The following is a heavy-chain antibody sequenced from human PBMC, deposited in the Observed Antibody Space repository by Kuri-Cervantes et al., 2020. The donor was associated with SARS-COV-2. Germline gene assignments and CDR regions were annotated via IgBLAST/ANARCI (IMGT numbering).Heavy chain of an antibody. Sequence: GESLKISCAASGFTFSDYYMSWIRQAPGKGPEWVSYISSSSSYTNYADSVKGRFTISRDNAKNSLYLQMNSLRAEDTAVYYCARWAFGVQGVIMYPSGYIADESYGMDVWGQGTTVTVSS. CDR2: ISSSSSYT. V-gene: IGHV3-11*03. CDR3: ARWAFGVQGVIMYPSGYIADESYGMDV. D-gene: IGHD3-10*01. J-gene: IGHJ6*02. CDR1: GFTFSDYY.